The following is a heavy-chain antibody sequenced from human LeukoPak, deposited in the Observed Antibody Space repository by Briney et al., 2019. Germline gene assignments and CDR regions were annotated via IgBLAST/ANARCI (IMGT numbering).Heavy chain of an antibody. J-gene: IGHJ4*02. D-gene: IGHD4-17*01. Sequence: GASVKVSCKASGYIYTNYGINWVRQAPREGLGWMGWINTYNGNTNYAPKLHGRVTMTTDTPTSTAYMELRSLRFDDTAIYYCARDPTPSDGDYPPDHSDYWGEGTLVTVSS. CDR2: INTYNGNT. CDR1: GYIYTNYG. CDR3: ARDPTPSDGDYPPDHSDY. V-gene: IGHV1-18*01.